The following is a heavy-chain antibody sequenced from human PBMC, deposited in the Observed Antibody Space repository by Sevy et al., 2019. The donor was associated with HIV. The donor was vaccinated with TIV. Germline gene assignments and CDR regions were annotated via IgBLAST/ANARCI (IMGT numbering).Heavy chain of an antibody. Sequence: GGSLRLSCAASGFTFSGSAMHWARQASGKGLEWVGRIRSKANSYATGDAASGEGTFTISRDDSKNTAYLQMNSLKTEDTAVYYCTRHRSPFGSRPYYYYGMDVWGQGTTVTVSS. V-gene: IGHV3-73*01. D-gene: IGHD1-26*01. CDR1: GFTFSGSA. CDR3: TRHRSPFGSRPYYYYGMDV. CDR2: IRSKANSYAT. J-gene: IGHJ6*02.